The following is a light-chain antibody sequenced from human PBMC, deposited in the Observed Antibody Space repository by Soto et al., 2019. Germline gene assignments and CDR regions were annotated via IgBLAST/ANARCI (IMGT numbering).Light chain of an antibody. CDR1: QSISSW. CDR2: KAS. CDR3: QQYNTHRAWT. V-gene: IGKV1-5*03. J-gene: IGKJ1*01. Sequence: DIQMTQSPSTLSASVGDRVTITCRASQSISSWLAWYQQKPGKAPNLLIHKASTLLSGVPSRFSGSGSGTEFTLPISRLHPDDFATYYCQQYNTHRAWTFGQGTKVEIK.